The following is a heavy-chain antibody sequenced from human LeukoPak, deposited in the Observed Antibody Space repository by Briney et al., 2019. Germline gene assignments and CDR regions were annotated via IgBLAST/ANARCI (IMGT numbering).Heavy chain of an antibody. D-gene: IGHD6-19*01. V-gene: IGHV4-34*01. CDR3: ARVRAVAGP. CDR1: GGTFSGYY. CDR2: INHSGST. Sequence: PSETLSLTCAVYGGTFSGYYWSWIRQPPGKGLEWIGEINHSGSTNYNPSLKSRVTISVDTSKNQFSLKLSSVTAADTAVYYCARVRAVAGPWGQGTLVTVSS. J-gene: IGHJ5*02.